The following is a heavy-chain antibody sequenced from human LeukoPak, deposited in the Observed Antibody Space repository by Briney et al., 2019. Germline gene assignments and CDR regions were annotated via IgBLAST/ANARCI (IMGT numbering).Heavy chain of an antibody. D-gene: IGHD6-13*01. CDR1: GYTFTSYD. CDR3: ARALDSSSWYYYYMDV. J-gene: IGHJ6*03. CDR2: TNPNSGNT. V-gene: IGHV1-8*03. Sequence: AAVKVSCQASGYTFTSYDINWVGPATGRGLAWMGWTNPNSGNTGYAQKFQGIVTITKNTSIRTAYMELSSLRSEDTAVYYCARALDSSSWYYYYMDVWGKGTTVTVSS.